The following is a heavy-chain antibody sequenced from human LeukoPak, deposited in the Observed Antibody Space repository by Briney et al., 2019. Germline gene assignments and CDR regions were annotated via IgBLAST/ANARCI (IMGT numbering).Heavy chain of an antibody. Sequence: GASVKVSCKASGYTFIRYGITWVRQAPGQGLEWMGWISAYNGNTNYAQKLQGRVTMTTDTSTSTAYMELRSLRSDDTAVYYCARGHTPLYYYDSSGYNPDYWGQGTLVTVSS. CDR2: ISAYNGNT. CDR1: GYTFIRYG. V-gene: IGHV1-18*01. J-gene: IGHJ4*02. D-gene: IGHD3-22*01. CDR3: ARGHTPLYYYDSSGYNPDY.